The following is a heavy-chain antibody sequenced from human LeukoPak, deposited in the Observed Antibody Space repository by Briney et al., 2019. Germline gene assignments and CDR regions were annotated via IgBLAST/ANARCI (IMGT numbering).Heavy chain of an antibody. V-gene: IGHV4-30-2*01. CDR2: IYHSGGT. D-gene: IGHD3-16*01. Sequence: SQTLSLTCVVSGASISSGGYSWSWIRQPPGKGLEWIGCIYHSGGTHYNPSLKSRVTMSVDMSKNQISLNLNSVTAADTAVYYCARDIWGSSTWGPGTLVTVSS. J-gene: IGHJ5*02. CDR1: GASISSGGYS. CDR3: ARDIWGSST.